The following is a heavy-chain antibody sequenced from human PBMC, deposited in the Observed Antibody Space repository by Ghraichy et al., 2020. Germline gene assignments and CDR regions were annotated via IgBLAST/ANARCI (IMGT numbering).Heavy chain of an antibody. Sequence: GGSLRLSCAASGFTFSSYGMHWVRQAPGKGLEWVAVIWYDGSNKYYADSVKGRFTISRDNSKNTLYLQMNSLRAEDTAVYYCAKESYYDILTGSPLDYWGQGTLVTVSS. CDR1: GFTFSSYG. V-gene: IGHV3-33*06. D-gene: IGHD3-9*01. CDR2: IWYDGSNK. CDR3: AKESYYDILTGSPLDY. J-gene: IGHJ4*02.